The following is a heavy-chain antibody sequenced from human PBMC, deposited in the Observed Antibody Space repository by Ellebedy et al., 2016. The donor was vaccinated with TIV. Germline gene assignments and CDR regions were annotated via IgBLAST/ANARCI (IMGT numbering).Heavy chain of an antibody. CDR1: GYTFTGYY. Sequence: ASVKVSCXASGYTFTGYYMHWMRQAPGQGFEWMGWIYPISGGTHYAQTFQGRVAMTWDTSISTAYMELSRLTSDDRAVYYCARISTASNSFGGFDPWGQGTLVTVS. CDR3: ARISTASNSFGGFDP. CDR2: IYPISGGT. D-gene: IGHD2-2*01. V-gene: IGHV1-2*02. J-gene: IGHJ5*02.